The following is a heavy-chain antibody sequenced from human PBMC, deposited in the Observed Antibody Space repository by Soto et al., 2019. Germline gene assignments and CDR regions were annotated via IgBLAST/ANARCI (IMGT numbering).Heavy chain of an antibody. CDR2: ISGSGATT. Sequence: RRLSCAASGFTFSTYAMSWVRQAPGKGLECVSAISGSGATTYYADSVEGRFTISRDNSKNTLYLQMNSLSAEDTAVYYCAKGSGWYPHFDYWGQGTLVTVSS. CDR1: GFTFSTYA. CDR3: AKGSGWYPHFDY. J-gene: IGHJ4*02. D-gene: IGHD6-19*01. V-gene: IGHV3-23*01.